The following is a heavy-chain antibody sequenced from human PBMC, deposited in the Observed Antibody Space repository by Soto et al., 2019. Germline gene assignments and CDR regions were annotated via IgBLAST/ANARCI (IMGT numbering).Heavy chain of an antibody. V-gene: IGHV1-18*04. CDR3: AMGGYMYGYEY. CDR2: ISTSTGKT. J-gene: IGHJ4*02. Sequence: QVQLVQSGAEVKEPGASVKVSCKASGYTFTTYDISWVRQAPGQGLEWVGWISTSTGKTNYAQKCQDRVTTTTDTSTSTAYMELRSLRSDDTGTYYCAMGGYMYGYEYWGQGTLITVSS. D-gene: IGHD5-18*01. CDR1: GYTFTTYD.